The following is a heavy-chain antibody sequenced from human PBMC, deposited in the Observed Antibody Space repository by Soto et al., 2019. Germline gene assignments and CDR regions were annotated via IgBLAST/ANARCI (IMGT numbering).Heavy chain of an antibody. V-gene: IGHV3-23*01. D-gene: IGHD4-17*01. CDR1: GFTFSSHV. CDR2: ISRSGGST. Sequence: LRLSCAASGFTFSSHVMSWVRQAPGKGLEWVSTISRSGGSTYYVDSVKGRFTISRDNSKNTLYLQMNSLRIEDAAVYYCARNRDYAFDYWGRGTLVTVSS. J-gene: IGHJ4*02. CDR3: ARNRDYAFDY.